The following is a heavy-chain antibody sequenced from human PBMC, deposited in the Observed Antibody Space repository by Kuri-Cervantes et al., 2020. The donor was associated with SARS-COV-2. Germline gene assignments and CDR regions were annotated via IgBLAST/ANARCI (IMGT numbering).Heavy chain of an antibody. Sequence: SETLCLTCTVSGGSISSHYWSWIRPPPGKGLEWFGYIYYSASTNYNPSLKSRVTITVDTSKNQLSLKMSSVTAADTAVYYCARYGSGWRVDYWGQGTPV. V-gene: IGHV4-59*08. CDR1: GGSISSHY. CDR2: IYYSAST. J-gene: IGHJ4*01. D-gene: IGHD6-19*01. CDR3: ARYGSGWRVDY.